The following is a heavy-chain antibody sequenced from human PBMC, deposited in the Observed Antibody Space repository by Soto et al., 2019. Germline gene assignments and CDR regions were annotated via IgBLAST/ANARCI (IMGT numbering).Heavy chain of an antibody. CDR1: GYTFTSYY. D-gene: IGHD3-10*01. Sequence: ASVKVSCKASGYTFTSYYMHWVRQAPGQGHKWMGKINPSGGSTSYTQKYKVRVTITRDTSTSTVYMELSSLRSEDTALYYFARHDMYGSGSRDYWGQGTLVTVSS. J-gene: IGHJ4*02. CDR3: ARHDMYGSGSRDY. V-gene: IGHV1-46*01. CDR2: INPSGGST.